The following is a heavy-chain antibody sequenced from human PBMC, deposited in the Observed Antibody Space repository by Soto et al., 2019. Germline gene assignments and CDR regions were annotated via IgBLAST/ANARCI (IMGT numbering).Heavy chain of an antibody. D-gene: IGHD6-19*01. CDR2: ISSSSSTI. J-gene: IGHJ5*02. V-gene: IGHV3-48*01. Sequence: EVQLVESGGGLVQPGGSLRLSCAASGFTFSSYSMNWVRQAPGKGLEWVSYISSSSSTIYYADSVKGRFTISRDNAKNSLYLQMNSLRAEDTAVYYCARDGLGLGVAGPPFDPWGQGTLVTVSS. CDR1: GFTFSSYS. CDR3: ARDGLGLGVAGPPFDP.